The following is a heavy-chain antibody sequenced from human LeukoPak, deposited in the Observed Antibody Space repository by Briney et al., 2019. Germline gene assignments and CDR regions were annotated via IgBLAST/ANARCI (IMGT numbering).Heavy chain of an antibody. CDR3: ARGYYDYVWGSYRLGYFDY. CDR1: GGSISSGGYY. V-gene: IGHV4-30-2*01. Sequence: PSETLSLTCTVSGGSISSGGYYWSWIRQHPGKGLEWIGYIYHSGSTYYNPSLKSRVTISVDRSKNQFSLKLSSVTAADTAAYYCARGYYDYVWGSYRLGYFDYWGQGTLVTVSS. CDR2: IYHSGST. J-gene: IGHJ4*02. D-gene: IGHD3-16*02.